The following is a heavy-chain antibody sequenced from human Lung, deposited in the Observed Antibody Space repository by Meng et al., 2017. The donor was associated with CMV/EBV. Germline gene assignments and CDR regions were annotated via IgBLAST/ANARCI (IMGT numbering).Heavy chain of an antibody. D-gene: IGHD3-3*01. CDR1: GFNFNNDP. CDR2: ISPSGGST. CDR3: AGGGPAIFSPFDP. J-gene: IGHJ5*02. V-gene: IGHV3-23*01. Sequence: TSGFNFNNDPMSWVRQAAGMGLEWVSGISPSGGSTYDADSVKGRFTISRDNSKNTLYLQMKSLRPEDTALYFCAGGGPAIFSPFDPWGQGTLVTVSS.